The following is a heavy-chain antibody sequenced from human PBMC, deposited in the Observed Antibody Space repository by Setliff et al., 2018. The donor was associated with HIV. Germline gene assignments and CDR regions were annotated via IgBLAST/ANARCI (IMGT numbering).Heavy chain of an antibody. D-gene: IGHD3-22*01. V-gene: IGHV3-48*01. Sequence: HPGGSLRLSCAASGFSFNTYEMNWVRQAPGRGLEWISYISSISTTTHYADSVKGRFTITRDNAKDSLYLQMNSLRAEDTAVYFCARPHYYDSNGYYQAFDNWGQGTPVTVSS. CDR1: GFSFNTYE. CDR3: ARPHYYDSNGYYQAFDN. J-gene: IGHJ4*02. CDR2: ISSISTTT.